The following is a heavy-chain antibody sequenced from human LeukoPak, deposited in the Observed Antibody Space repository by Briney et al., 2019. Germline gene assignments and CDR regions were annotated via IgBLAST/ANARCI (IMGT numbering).Heavy chain of an antibody. CDR3: ATAAYDSGSYIVNHDY. CDR1: GFTFSSYT. CDR2: ITTSDGNT. Sequence: GGSLRLSCAASGFTFSSYTMSWVRQAPGKGLEWASTITTSDGNTYYADSVKGRFTISRDDSKNALYLQMNSLRAEDTAVYYCATAAYDSGSYIVNHDYWGQGTLVTVSS. D-gene: IGHD3-22*01. J-gene: IGHJ4*02. V-gene: IGHV3-23*01.